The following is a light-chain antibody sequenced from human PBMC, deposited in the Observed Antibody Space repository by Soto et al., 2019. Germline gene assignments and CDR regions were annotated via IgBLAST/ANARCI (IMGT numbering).Light chain of an antibody. J-gene: IGKJ5*01. Sequence: VLTKSRGTLSLSKRERATLSCRASQSIHTSLAWYQQKSGKPPRLVIYDSTLRANGVPDRFGGSRSGTEFTLTINSLEPEDFAVYYCQQRNVWPPIPFGQGTLLEI. CDR1: QSIHTS. V-gene: IGKV3-11*01. CDR2: DST. CDR3: QQRNVWPPIP.